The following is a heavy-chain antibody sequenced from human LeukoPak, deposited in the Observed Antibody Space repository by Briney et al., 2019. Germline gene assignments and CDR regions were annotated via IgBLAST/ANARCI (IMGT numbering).Heavy chain of an antibody. CDR2: ISYDGSNK. V-gene: IGHV3-30*03. D-gene: IGHD6-19*01. CDR1: GFTFSSYG. CDR3: ARDIYSSGWYGSNYYYYGMDV. Sequence: PGRSLRLSCAASGFTFSSYGMHWVRQAPGKGLEWVAVISYDGSNKYYADSVKGRFTISRDNSKNTLYLQMNSLRAEDTAVYYCARDIYSSGWYGSNYYYYGMDVWGQGTTVTVSS. J-gene: IGHJ6*02.